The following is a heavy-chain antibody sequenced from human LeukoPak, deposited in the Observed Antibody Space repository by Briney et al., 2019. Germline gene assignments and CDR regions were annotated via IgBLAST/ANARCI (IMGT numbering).Heavy chain of an antibody. CDR1: GFTFGDYY. D-gene: IGHD3-22*01. CDR2: IWYDGSNK. CDR3: AKDSYYDSSGYYR. J-gene: IGHJ4*02. V-gene: IGHV3-33*06. Sequence: GGSLRLSCAASGFTFGDYYMSWIRQAPGKGLEWVAVIWYDGSNKYYADSVKGRFTISRDNSKNTLYLQMNSLRAEDTAVYYCAKDSYYDSSGYYRWGQGTLVTVSS.